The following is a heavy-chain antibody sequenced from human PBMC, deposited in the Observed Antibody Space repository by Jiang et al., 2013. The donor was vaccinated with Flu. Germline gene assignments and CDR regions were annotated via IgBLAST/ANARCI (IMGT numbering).Heavy chain of an antibody. D-gene: IGHD1-1*01. J-gene: IGHJ3*02. CDR2: IGTAGDT. Sequence: SAIGTAGDTYYPGSVKSRFTISXENAKNSLYLQMNSLRXGDTAVYYCARGLSGTHLAFDIWGQGTMVTVSS. CDR3: ARGLSGTHLAFDI. V-gene: IGHV3-13*01.